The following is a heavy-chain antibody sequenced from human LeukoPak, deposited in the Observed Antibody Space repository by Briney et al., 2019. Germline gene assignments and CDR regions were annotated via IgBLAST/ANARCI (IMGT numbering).Heavy chain of an antibody. J-gene: IGHJ4*02. CDR1: GYTLTELS. CDR2: FDPEDGET. CDR3: ATRGNYYDSSGYYGPWDY. V-gene: IGHV1-24*01. D-gene: IGHD3-22*01. Sequence: ASVKVSCKVPGYTLTELSMHWVRQAPGKGLEWMGGFDPEDGETIYAQKFQGRVTMTEDTSTDTAYMELSSLRSEDTAVYYCATRGNYYDSSGYYGPWDYWGQGTLVTVSS.